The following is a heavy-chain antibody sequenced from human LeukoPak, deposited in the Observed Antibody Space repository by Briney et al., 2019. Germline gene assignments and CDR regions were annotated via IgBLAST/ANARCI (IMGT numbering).Heavy chain of an antibody. CDR3: AREGSSGYNNWFDP. Sequence: GASVKVSCKASGGTFSSYAISWVRQAPGQGLEWMGRIIPIFGTANYAQKFQGRVTNTTDESTSTAYMELSSLRSEDTAVYYCAREGSSGYNNWFDPWGQGTLVTVSS. D-gene: IGHD3-22*01. CDR2: IIPIFGTA. J-gene: IGHJ5*02. V-gene: IGHV1-69*05. CDR1: GGTFSSYA.